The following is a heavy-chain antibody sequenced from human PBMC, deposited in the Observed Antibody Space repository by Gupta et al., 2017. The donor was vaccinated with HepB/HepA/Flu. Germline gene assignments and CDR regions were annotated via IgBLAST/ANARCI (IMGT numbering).Heavy chain of an antibody. CDR1: GGSISRSSYY. CDR2: LYYSGST. Sequence: QLQLQESSPGLVKPSETLSLTCTVSGGSISRSSYYWGWTRQPPGKGLEWFGSLYYSGSTYYNPSLKSRVTISVDTSKNQFSLKLSSVTAADTAVYYCARHPSVDTAMVGAFDIWGQGTMVTVSS. J-gene: IGHJ3*02. CDR3: ARHPSVDTAMVGAFDI. D-gene: IGHD5-18*01. V-gene: IGHV4-39*01.